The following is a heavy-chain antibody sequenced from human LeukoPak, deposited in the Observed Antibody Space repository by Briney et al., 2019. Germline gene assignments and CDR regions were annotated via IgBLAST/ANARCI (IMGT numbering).Heavy chain of an antibody. Sequence: PGRSLRLSCAGSGFTFASYAVHWVRQAPGKRLEWVAFISSDGTTEHYRDSVKGRFTLSRDNSKNTVSLQMNSLGTEDTAVYYCARGRDSGSFIIDYWGRGTLVTVSS. CDR3: ARGRDSGSFIIDY. CDR1: GFTFASYA. V-gene: IGHV3-30-3*01. CDR2: ISSDGTTE. D-gene: IGHD3-10*01. J-gene: IGHJ4*02.